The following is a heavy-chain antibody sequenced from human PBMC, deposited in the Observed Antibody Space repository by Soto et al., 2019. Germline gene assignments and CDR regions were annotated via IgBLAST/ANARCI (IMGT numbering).Heavy chain of an antibody. CDR3: ARDGGYNFGPRYYGMDV. CDR1: GVSITSGNW. D-gene: IGHD5-18*01. V-gene: IGHV4-4*02. CDR2: IYHSGTT. J-gene: IGHJ6*02. Sequence: QVHLQESGPGLVRHSGTLSLTCAVSGVSITSGNWWTWVRQPPGKGLEWIGEIYHSGTTNYNPSLKSRVTISIEKSKNQFSLKLTSVTAADTAVFYCARDGGYNFGPRYYGMDVWGQGTSVTVSS.